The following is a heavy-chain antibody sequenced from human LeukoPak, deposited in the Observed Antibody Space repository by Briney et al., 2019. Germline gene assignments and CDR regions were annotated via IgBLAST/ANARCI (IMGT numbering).Heavy chain of an antibody. V-gene: IGHV3-13*01. CDR3: ARQKQSHGNFDY. CDR1: GFTVSSYA. D-gene: IGHD1-26*01. Sequence: EGSLRLSCAASGFTVSSYAMHWVRHPIGKGLEWVSALGIAGDTFYPGSVKGRFTISRENAKNSLYLQMNSLRAEDTAMYYCARQKQSHGNFDYWGQGTLVTVSS. CDR2: LGIAGDT. J-gene: IGHJ4*02.